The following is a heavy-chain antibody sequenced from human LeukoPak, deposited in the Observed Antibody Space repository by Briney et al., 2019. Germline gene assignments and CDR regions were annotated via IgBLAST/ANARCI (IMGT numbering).Heavy chain of an antibody. CDR3: ARTSFKLPDY. D-gene: IGHD1-7*01. Sequence: ASVKVSCKASGYTFTTYGFTWVRQAPGQGLEWMGWINTNTGNPTYAQGFTGRFVFSLDTSVGTAYLQISSLKAEDTAVYYCARTSFKLPDYWGQGTLVTVSP. CDR2: INTNTGNP. J-gene: IGHJ4*02. CDR1: GYTFTTYG. V-gene: IGHV7-4-1*02.